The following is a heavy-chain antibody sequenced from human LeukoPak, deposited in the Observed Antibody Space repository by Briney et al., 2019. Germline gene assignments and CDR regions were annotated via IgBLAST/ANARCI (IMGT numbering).Heavy chain of an antibody. CDR1: GGSISSYY. Sequence: SETLSLTCTVSGGSISSYYWSWIRQPPGKGLEWIGYIYYSGSTNYNPSLKSRVTISVDTSKNQFSLELSSVTAADTAVYYCARTLYNWNYFDYWGQGTLVTVSS. CDR2: IYYSGST. D-gene: IGHD1-20*01. CDR3: ARTLYNWNYFDY. J-gene: IGHJ4*02. V-gene: IGHV4-59*01.